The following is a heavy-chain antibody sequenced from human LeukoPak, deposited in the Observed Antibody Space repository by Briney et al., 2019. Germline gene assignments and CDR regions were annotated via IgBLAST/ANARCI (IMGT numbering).Heavy chain of an antibody. CDR1: GFTFSTYA. CDR3: ARGVAVSYYFDY. CDR2: ISFDGNNK. J-gene: IGHJ4*02. Sequence: PGGSLRLSCAASGFTFSTYAMHWVRQAPGKGLEWVAVISFDGNNKYYADSVMGRFTISRDNPKNTLFLQMNSLRAEDTAVYYCARGVAVSYYFDYWGQGTLVTVSS. D-gene: IGHD6-19*01. V-gene: IGHV3-30-3*01.